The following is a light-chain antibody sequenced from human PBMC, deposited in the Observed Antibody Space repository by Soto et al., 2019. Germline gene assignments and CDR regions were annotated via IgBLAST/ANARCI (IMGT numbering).Light chain of an antibody. Sequence: EIVMTQSPAPLPVSPGERATLSCRASQSVSSNLAWYQKKPGQGPRLLTYGASTRATSIPARFSGSGSGTEFTLTSSSGQSEDFALYYCQQYDQWWTFGQGTRVEIK. CDR2: GAS. CDR1: QSVSSN. CDR3: QQYDQWWT. J-gene: IGKJ1*01. V-gene: IGKV3-15*01.